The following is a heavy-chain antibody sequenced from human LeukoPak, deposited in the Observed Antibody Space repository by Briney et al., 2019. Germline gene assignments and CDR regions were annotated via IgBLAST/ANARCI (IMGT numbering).Heavy chain of an antibody. J-gene: IGHJ5*02. V-gene: IGHV4-39*01. D-gene: IGHD1-7*01. Sequence: PSETLSLTCTVSGGSISSSSYYWGWIRQPPGKGLEWIGSIFYSGSAYYNPSLKSRVAISVDTSKNPFSLKLSSVTAADTAVYYCARQGGTLNWFDPWGQGTLVTVSS. CDR1: GGSISSSSYY. CDR3: ARQGGTLNWFDP. CDR2: IFYSGSA.